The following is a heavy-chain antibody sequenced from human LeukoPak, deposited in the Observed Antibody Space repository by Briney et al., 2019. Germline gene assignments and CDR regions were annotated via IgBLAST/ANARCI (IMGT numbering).Heavy chain of an antibody. CDR3: ARLIAARRLTGGYMDV. CDR2: INPNSGGT. J-gene: IGHJ6*03. CDR1: GYTFTGYY. Sequence: ASVKVSCKASGYTFTGYYMHWVRQAPGQGLEWMGWINPNSGGTNYAQKFQGRVTMTRDTSISTAYMELSRLRSDDTAVYYCARLIAARRLTGGYMDVWGKGTTATVSS. V-gene: IGHV1-2*02. D-gene: IGHD6-25*01.